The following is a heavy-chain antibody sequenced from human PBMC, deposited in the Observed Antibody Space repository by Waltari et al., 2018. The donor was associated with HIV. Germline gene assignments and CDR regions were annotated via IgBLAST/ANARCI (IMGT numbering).Heavy chain of an antibody. CDR2: INQAGTER. Sequence: EVKLEESGGGWVQPGGSLTLTCEASGFTFYFYWLSWVRQAPGKGLGWVANINQAGTEREYVDSVRGRFTISRDNGKTYLFLQMNSLSVEDTAVYYCATTHGSGAYDNDFDYWGQGTLV. J-gene: IGHJ4*02. V-gene: IGHV3-7*01. D-gene: IGHD3-10*01. CDR3: ATTHGSGAYDNDFDY. CDR1: GFTFYFYW.